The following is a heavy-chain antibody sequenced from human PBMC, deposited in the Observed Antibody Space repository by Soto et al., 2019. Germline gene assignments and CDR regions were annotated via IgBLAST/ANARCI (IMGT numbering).Heavy chain of an antibody. CDR3: TRDLDYGGNSDSIDIWGQGTMVTVSSGKFSGASVKVSCKASGGSLSNYGSGSYPSYYYYGMHV. D-gene: IGHD4-17*01. J-gene: IGHJ6*02. CDR1: VHSVTSYW. V-gene: IGHV5-51*01. CDR2: IYPGDSRT. Sequence: GQSLKISYEHCVHSVTSYWIAWVPQKHVKVLDCMVIIYPGDSRTTYSPSFQGQVIISADKSISTAYLQWSSLKSSDTAMYYCTRDLDYGGNSDSIDIWGQGTMVTVSSGKFSGASVKVSCKASGGSLSNYGSGSYPSYYYYGMHVWGQGTTVTVSS.